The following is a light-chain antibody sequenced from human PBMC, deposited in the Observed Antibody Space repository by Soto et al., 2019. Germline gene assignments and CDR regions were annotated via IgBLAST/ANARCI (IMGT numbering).Light chain of an antibody. CDR1: QTIGTY. CDR3: QQSYNTPLT. J-gene: IGKJ1*01. Sequence: IEVTKFTSSLAASLGDRFTITCRASQTIGTYVNWYRQKSGAAPELLIYDASTLQSGVPSRFRGGASGTDFTLTISRLQLDDFATYYCQQSYNTPLTFGQGTKVDIK. V-gene: IGKV1-39*01. CDR2: DAS.